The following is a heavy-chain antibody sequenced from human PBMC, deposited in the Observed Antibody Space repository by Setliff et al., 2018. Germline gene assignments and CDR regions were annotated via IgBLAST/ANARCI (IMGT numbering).Heavy chain of an antibody. Sequence: GGSLRLSCAASGFTFNTYNFNWVRQAPGKGLEWVSSIRSSTTYIYYADSVKGRFTFSRDNAKNSLYLQMNSLRAEDTALYYCAREVWNIYDNDNSWSGYSDHWGQGTLVTVSS. CDR2: IRSSTTYI. CDR3: AREVWNIYDNDNSWSGYSDH. CDR1: GFTFNTYN. J-gene: IGHJ4*02. D-gene: IGHD3-3*01. V-gene: IGHV3-21*04.